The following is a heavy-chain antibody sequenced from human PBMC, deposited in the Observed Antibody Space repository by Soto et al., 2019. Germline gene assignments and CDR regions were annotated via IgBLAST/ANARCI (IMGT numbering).Heavy chain of an antibody. J-gene: IGHJ4*02. CDR2: ISGSGGST. D-gene: IGHD6-19*01. Sequence: GGSLRLSCAASGFTFSSYAMSWVRQAPGKGLEWVSAISGSGGSTYYADSVKGRFTISRDNSKNTLYLQMNSLRAEDTAVYYCAKDMDSSGWYVEEDYFDYWGQGTLVTVSS. V-gene: IGHV3-23*01. CDR1: GFTFSSYA. CDR3: AKDMDSSGWYVEEDYFDY.